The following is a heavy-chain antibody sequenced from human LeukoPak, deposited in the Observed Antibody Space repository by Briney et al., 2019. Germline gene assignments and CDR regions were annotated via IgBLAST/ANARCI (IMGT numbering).Heavy chain of an antibody. CDR2: INPNSGGA. D-gene: IGHD3-10*01. J-gene: IGHJ4*02. CDR3: ARVDLDGSGSYDY. V-gene: IGHV1-2*02. CDR1: GYTFTGYY. Sequence: ASVKVSCKASGYTFTGYYMHWVRQAPGQGLEWMGWINPNSGGANYAQKFQGRVTMTRDTSISTAYMELSRLRSDDTAVYYCARVDLDGSGSYDYWGQGTLVTVSS.